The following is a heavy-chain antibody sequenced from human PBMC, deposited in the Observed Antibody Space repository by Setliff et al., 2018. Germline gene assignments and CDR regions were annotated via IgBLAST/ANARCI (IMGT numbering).Heavy chain of an antibody. CDR2: IDQSGIT. CDR3: ARGRRITIFGVVSLSLYGMDV. D-gene: IGHD3-3*01. V-gene: IGHV4-34*01. CDR1: GGSFSGYY. J-gene: IGHJ6*02. Sequence: SETLSLTCAVYGGSFSGYYWSWIRQPPGKGPEWIGEIDQSGITNYNPSLKSRVTISIDTSKNQFSLRLSSVTATDTAVYYCARGRRITIFGVVSLSLYGMDVWGQGTTVTVSS.